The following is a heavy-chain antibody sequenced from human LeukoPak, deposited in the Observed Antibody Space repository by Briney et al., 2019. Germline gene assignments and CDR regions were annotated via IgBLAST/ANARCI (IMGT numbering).Heavy chain of an antibody. CDR3: ARSKNGKCDY. D-gene: IGHD1-26*01. CDR1: GDSISSSGYY. CDR2: MYYGGNT. J-gene: IGHJ4*02. Sequence: SETPSLTCSVSGDSISSSGYYWGWIRQPPGKGLEWIGSMYYGGNTYYNASLKSRATISVDTSKNLFSLKLNSVTAADTGVYYCARSKNGKCDYWGQGTLVTVSS. V-gene: IGHV4-39*07.